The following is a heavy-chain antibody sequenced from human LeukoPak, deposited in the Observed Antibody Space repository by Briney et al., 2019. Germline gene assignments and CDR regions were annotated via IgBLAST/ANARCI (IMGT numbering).Heavy chain of an antibody. J-gene: IGHJ5*02. CDR1: TGSVSTYY. D-gene: IGHD2-2*01. CDR3: ARDRPYSSSGLRFDP. CDR2: VDSSGCT. V-gene: IGHV4-4*07. Sequence: PSENLSLNGTVSTGSVSTYYWSWLRHREGNGLEWIFRVDSSGCTTYIPSLKSRVTMSVDTSKNQFSLDLSSVTAADTAVYFCARDRPYSSSGLRFDPWGQGTLVTVSS.